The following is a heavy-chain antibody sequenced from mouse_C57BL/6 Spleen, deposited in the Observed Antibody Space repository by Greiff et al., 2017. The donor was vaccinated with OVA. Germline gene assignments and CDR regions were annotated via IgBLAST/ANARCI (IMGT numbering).Heavy chain of an antibody. CDR3: ARHENGYDLYYAMDY. D-gene: IGHD2-2*01. CDR1: GFSLTSYG. Sequence: VQLQESGPGLVAPSQSLSITCTVSGFSLTSYGVHWVRQPPGKGLEWLVVIWSDGSTTYNSALKSRLSISKDNSKSQVFLKMNSLQTDDTAMYYCARHENGYDLYYAMDYWGQGTSVTVSS. V-gene: IGHV2-6-1*01. CDR2: IWSDGST. J-gene: IGHJ4*01.